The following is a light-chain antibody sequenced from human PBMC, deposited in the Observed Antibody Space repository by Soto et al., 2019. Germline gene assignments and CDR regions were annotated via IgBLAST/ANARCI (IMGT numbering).Light chain of an antibody. V-gene: IGKV1-5*03. CDR2: KAS. CDR1: QSISGW. CDR3: QQYHGYPWT. Sequence: DIQLTQSPSTLSASVGDRVTITCRASQSISGWFAWYQQKPGKAPKLLIYKASSLQSGVPSRFSGSGSGTEFTLTLSSLQPDDFAVYYCQQYHGYPWTFGQGTKVDIK. J-gene: IGKJ1*01.